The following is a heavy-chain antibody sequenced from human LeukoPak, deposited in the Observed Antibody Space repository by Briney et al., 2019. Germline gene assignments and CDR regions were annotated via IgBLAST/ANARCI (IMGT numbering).Heavy chain of an antibody. CDR1: GFTFSDYY. Sequence: GGSLRLSCAASGFTFSDYYMSWIRPAPGKGLEWVSYISSSGSTIYYAASVQGRFTISRDNAKNSLYLQMNSLRAEDTAVYYCARSRSQEEWELLRHWGQGTLVTVSS. CDR2: ISSSGSTI. V-gene: IGHV3-11*01. D-gene: IGHD1-26*01. CDR3: ARSRSQEEWELLRH. J-gene: IGHJ4*02.